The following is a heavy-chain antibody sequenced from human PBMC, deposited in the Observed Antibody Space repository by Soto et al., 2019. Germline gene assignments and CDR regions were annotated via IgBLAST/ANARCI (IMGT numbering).Heavy chain of an antibody. CDR1: GGSISSGGYS. J-gene: IGHJ4*02. V-gene: IGHV4-30-2*01. D-gene: IGHD4-17*01. Sequence: PSETLSLTCAVSGGSISSGGYSWSWIRQPPGEGLEWIGYIYHSGSTYYNPSLKSRVTISVDRSKNQFSLKLSSVTAADTAVYYCAREAGDSIFDYWGQGTLVTVSS. CDR2: IYHSGST. CDR3: AREAGDSIFDY.